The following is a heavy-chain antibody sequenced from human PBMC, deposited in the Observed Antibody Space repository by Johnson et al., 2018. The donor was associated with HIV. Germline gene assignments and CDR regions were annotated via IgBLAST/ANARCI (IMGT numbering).Heavy chain of an antibody. D-gene: IGHD3-10*01. Sequence: QEKLVESGGGLVKPGGSLRLSCAASGFTFSDYYMSWIRQAPGKGLEWVSYITSTGITVYYAASVKGRFTISRDNAKNSVYLQMNSLEAEDTAVYYCARAPEVRGVDAFDVWGQGTVVTVSS. CDR2: ITSTGITV. V-gene: IGHV3-11*04. CDR3: ARAPEVRGVDAFDV. CDR1: GFTFSDYY. J-gene: IGHJ3*01.